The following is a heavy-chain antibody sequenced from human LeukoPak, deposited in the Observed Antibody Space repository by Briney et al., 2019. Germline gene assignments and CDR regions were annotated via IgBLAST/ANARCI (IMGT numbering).Heavy chain of an antibody. J-gene: IGHJ3*02. CDR3: AIGGPGAFDI. Sequence: SETLSLTCTVSGVSISSHYWNWIRQPPGKGLEWIGYIYYSGSTNYNPSLKSRVTISVDTSKNQFSLKLSSVTAADTAVYYCAIGGPGAFDIWGQGTMVTVSS. CDR2: IYYSGST. V-gene: IGHV4-59*11. D-gene: IGHD4-23*01. CDR1: GVSISSHY.